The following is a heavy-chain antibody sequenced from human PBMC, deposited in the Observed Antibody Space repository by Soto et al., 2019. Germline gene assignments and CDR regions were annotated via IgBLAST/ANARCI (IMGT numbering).Heavy chain of an antibody. CDR1: GGSISSYY. D-gene: IGHD3-16*01. CDR3: ARRWGDYFDY. J-gene: IGHJ4*02. CDR2: IYYSGST. V-gene: IGHV4-59*08. Sequence: PSETLSLTCTVSGGSISSYYWSWIRQPPGKGLEWIGYIYYSGSTNYNPSLKSRVTLSVDTSKNQFSLKLSSVTAADTAVYYCARRWGDYFDYWGQGTLVTVSS.